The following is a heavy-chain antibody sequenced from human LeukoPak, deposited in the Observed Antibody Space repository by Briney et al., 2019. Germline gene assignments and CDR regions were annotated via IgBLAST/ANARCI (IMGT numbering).Heavy chain of an antibody. CDR3: ARSRDGYISDY. V-gene: IGHV4-59*01. Sequence: PSETLSLTCTVSGGSISSYYWSWIRQPPGKGLGWIGCIYYSGSTNYNPSLKSRVTISVDTSKNQFSLKLSSVTAADTAVYYCARSRDGYISDYWGQGTLVTVSS. J-gene: IGHJ4*02. D-gene: IGHD5-24*01. CDR2: IYYSGST. CDR1: GGSISSYY.